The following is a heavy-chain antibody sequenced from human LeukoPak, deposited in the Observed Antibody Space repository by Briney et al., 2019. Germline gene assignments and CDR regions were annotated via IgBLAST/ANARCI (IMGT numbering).Heavy chain of an antibody. Sequence: GASVKVSCKAFGYTFNSHGISWVRQAPGQGLEWMGWISAYNGDTNYAQKFQGRVTITRDTSASTAYMELSSLTFEDTAVYYCARGPRAAADDYWGQGTLVTVSS. D-gene: IGHD6-13*01. J-gene: IGHJ4*02. V-gene: IGHV1-18*04. CDR1: GYTFNSHG. CDR2: ISAYNGDT. CDR3: ARGPRAAADDY.